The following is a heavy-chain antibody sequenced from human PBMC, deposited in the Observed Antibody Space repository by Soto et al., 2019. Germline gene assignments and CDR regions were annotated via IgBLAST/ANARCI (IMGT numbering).Heavy chain of an antibody. Sequence: QVQLVESGGGVVQPGRSLRLSCRPSGFIFSSFGMHWVRQAPGKGLEWLAVIRYDGSRTYYADSVKGRFTISRDNSENTLFLQMSSLRAEDTAIYNCARVKQTRVAYDSPSDYWGHGTLVTVSS. CDR1: GFIFSSFG. J-gene: IGHJ4*01. D-gene: IGHD3-3*01. V-gene: IGHV3-33*03. CDR3: ARVKQTRVAYDSPSDY. CDR2: IRYDGSRT.